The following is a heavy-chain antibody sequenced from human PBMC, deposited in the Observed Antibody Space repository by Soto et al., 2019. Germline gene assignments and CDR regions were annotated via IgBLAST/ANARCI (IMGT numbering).Heavy chain of an antibody. V-gene: IGHV3-48*02. CDR3: ARDRATTSLEVIY. CDR1: GFSFSSHS. J-gene: IGHJ4*02. Sequence: EVQLVESGGGLVQPGGSLRLSCAASGFSFSSHSMNWVRQAPGKGLEWVSHITDSGSVYYADSVKGRFTISRDNAKNSLYLQINSLGDEDTAMYYCARDRATTSLEVIYWGQGTLVTVSS. CDR2: ITDSGSV. D-gene: IGHD1-1*01.